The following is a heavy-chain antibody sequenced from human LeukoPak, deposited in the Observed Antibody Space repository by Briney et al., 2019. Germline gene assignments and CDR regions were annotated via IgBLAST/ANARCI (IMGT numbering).Heavy chain of an antibody. CDR3: AKDRRGYCSGDSCYYNFDY. CDR1: GLTFSSYA. V-gene: IGHV3-23*01. Sequence: PGGSLRLSCAASGLTFSSYAMSWVRQAPGKGLEWVSGISGSGGSTYNADSVKGRFTISRDNSKNTLYLQMNSLRAEDTAVYYCAKDRRGYCSGDSCYYNFDYWGQGTLVIVSS. D-gene: IGHD2-15*01. J-gene: IGHJ4*02. CDR2: ISGSGGST.